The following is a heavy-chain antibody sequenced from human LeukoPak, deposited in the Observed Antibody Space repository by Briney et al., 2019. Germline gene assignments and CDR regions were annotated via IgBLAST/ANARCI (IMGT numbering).Heavy chain of an antibody. D-gene: IGHD6-6*01. CDR3: ARLVAYYYYGMDV. V-gene: IGHV3-66*04. J-gene: IGHJ6*02. CDR2: IYSGGST. CDR1: GFTVSSNY. Sequence: GGSLRLSCAASGFTVSSNYMSWVRQAPGKGLEWVSVIYSGGSTYYADSVKGRFTIPRDNSKNTLYLQMNSLRAEDTAVYYCARLVAYYYYGMDVWGQGTTVTVSS.